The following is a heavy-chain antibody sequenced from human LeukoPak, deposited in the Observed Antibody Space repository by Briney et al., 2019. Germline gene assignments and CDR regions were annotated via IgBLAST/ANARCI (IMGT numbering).Heavy chain of an antibody. J-gene: IGHJ4*02. Sequence: GGSLRLSCAASGFTFSSYGMHWVRQAPGKGLEWVALIRYDGSNKYYADSVKGRFTISRDNSKNTLYLQMNSLRAEDTAVYYCAKDWNYDILTCYLWGIIDYWGQGTLVTVSS. CDR2: IRYDGSNK. V-gene: IGHV3-30*02. CDR1: GFTFSSYG. CDR3: AKDWNYDILTCYLWGIIDY. D-gene: IGHD3-9*01.